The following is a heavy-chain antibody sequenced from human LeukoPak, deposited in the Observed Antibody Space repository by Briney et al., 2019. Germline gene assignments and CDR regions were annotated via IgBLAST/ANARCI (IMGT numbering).Heavy chain of an antibody. J-gene: IGHJ5*02. CDR3: ARDGSGLWFDP. V-gene: IGHV4-61*02. CDR2: IDTSGTT. Sequence: SQTLSLTCTVSGGSINSGNYYWSWIRQPAGKGPEWIGRIDTSGTTSHNPSLKSRVTISVDTSKNQFSLKLRSVTAADTAVYYCARDGSGLWFDPWGQGTLVTVSS. CDR1: GGSINSGNYY.